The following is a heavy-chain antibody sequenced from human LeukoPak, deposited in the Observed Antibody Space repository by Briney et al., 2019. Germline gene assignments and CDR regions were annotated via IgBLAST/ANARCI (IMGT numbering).Heavy chain of an antibody. Sequence: GSLRLSCAASGFTLSSHWMHWVRQAPGKGLEWVAVISYDGSNKYYADSVKGRFTISRDNSKNTLYLQMNSLRAEDTAVYYCARDWDGDYVSYIYYYYGMDVWGQGTTVTVSS. CDR1: GFTLSSHW. J-gene: IGHJ6*02. CDR3: ARDWDGDYVSYIYYYYGMDV. CDR2: ISYDGSNK. D-gene: IGHD4-17*01. V-gene: IGHV3-30-3*01.